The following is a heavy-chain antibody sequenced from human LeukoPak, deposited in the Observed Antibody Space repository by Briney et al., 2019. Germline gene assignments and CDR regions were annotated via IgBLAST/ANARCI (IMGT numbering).Heavy chain of an antibody. J-gene: IGHJ6*03. Sequence: ASVKVSCKAPGYTFTGYYMHWVRQAPGQGLEWMGWINPNSGGTNYAQKFQGRVTMTRDTSISTAYMELSRLRSDDTAVYYCAREVGATGSDYYYMDVWGKGTTVTVSS. D-gene: IGHD1-26*01. CDR1: GYTFTGYY. CDR2: INPNSGGT. V-gene: IGHV1-2*02. CDR3: AREVGATGSDYYYMDV.